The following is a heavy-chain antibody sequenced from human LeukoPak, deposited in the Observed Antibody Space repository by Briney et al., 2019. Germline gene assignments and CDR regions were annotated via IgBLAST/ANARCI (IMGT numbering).Heavy chain of an antibody. V-gene: IGHV3-48*03. CDR1: GFTFSSYE. CDR2: ISSSGSTI. D-gene: IGHD1-1*01. J-gene: IGHJ4*02. Sequence: AGGSLRLSCAASGFTFSSYEMNWVRQAPGKGLEWVSYISSSGSTIYYADSVKGRFTISRDNSKNTLYLQMNSLRAEDTAVYYCVSVAGTGLWYWGQGTLVTVSS. CDR3: VSVAGTGLWY.